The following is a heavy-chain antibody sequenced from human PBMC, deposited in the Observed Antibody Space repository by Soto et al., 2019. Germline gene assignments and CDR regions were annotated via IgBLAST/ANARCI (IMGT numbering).Heavy chain of an antibody. J-gene: IGHJ5*02. CDR2: IYYSGST. V-gene: IGHV4-31*03. CDR1: GGSISSGGYY. D-gene: IGHD3-16*02. CDR3: ARDKRSWYDYVWGSYRRLHNNWFDP. Sequence: PSETLSLTCTVSGGSISSGGYYWSWIRQHPGKGLEWIGYIYYSGSTYYNPSLKSRVTISVDTSKNQFSLKLSSVTAADTAVYYCARDKRSWYDYVWGSYRRLHNNWFDPWGQGTLVTVSS.